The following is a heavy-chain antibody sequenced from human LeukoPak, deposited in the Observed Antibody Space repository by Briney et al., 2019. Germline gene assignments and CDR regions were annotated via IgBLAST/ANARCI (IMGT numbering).Heavy chain of an antibody. J-gene: IGHJ4*02. CDR2: IWYDGSKK. D-gene: IGHD2-15*01. V-gene: IGHV3-33*03. Sequence: PGRSLRLSCAASGFTFSNYGFHWVRQAPGKGLEWVAGIWYDGSKKNYADSGKGRFTISRDNAKNSLYLQMNSLRAEDTAVYYCARPPSYCSGGSCYSSRGDYWGQGTLVTVSS. CDR1: GFTFSNYG. CDR3: ARPPSYCSGGSCYSSRGDY.